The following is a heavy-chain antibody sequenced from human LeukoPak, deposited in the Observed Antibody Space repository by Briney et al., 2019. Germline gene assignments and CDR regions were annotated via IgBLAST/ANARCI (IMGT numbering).Heavy chain of an antibody. J-gene: IGHJ6*03. CDR1: GGTFSSYA. V-gene: IGHV1-69*13. CDR2: IIPIFGTA. CDR3: ARVHGGYYYIDV. Sequence: ASVKVSCKASGGTFSSYAISWVRQAPGQGLEWMGGIIPIFGTANYAQKFQGRVTITADESTSTAYMELSSLRSEDTAVYYCARVHGGYYYIDVWGKGTTVTISS. D-gene: IGHD3-16*01.